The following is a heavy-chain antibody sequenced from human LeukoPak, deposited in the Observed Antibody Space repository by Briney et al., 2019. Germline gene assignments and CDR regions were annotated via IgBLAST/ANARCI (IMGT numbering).Heavy chain of an antibody. Sequence: GGSLRLSCAASGFTFDDYGMSWVRQAPGKGLEWVSAISGSGGSTYYADSVKGRFTISRDNSKNTLYLQMNSLRAEDTAVYYCAKRVVGATDFDYWGQGTLVTVSS. J-gene: IGHJ4*02. CDR3: AKRVVGATDFDY. D-gene: IGHD1-26*01. CDR2: ISGSGGST. V-gene: IGHV3-23*01. CDR1: GFTFDDYG.